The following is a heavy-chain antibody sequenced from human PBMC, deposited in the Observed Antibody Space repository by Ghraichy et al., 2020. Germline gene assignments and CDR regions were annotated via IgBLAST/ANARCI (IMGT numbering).Heavy chain of an antibody. J-gene: IGHJ4*02. D-gene: IGHD6-19*01. V-gene: IGHV3-7*01. CDR3: AKEAVAGYLDN. Sequence: ETLSLTCAASGFNFSNYWMSWVRQAPGKGLEWVANIKQDGSQKYYVDSVKGRFTISRDNGKNSLFLQLNSLRAEDTAAYYCAKEAVAGYLDNWGQGTLVTVSS. CDR1: GFNFSNYW. CDR2: IKQDGSQK.